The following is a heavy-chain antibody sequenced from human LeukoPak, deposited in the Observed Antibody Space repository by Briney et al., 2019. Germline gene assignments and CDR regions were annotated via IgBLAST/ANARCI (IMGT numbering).Heavy chain of an antibody. CDR2: INHDGSST. J-gene: IGHJ4*02. V-gene: IGHV3-74*01. Sequence: GGSLRLSCAASGFTFSGYGMHWVRQAPGKGLVWVSRINHDGSSTNYADSVKGRFTISRDNAKNTVYLQMNSLRAEDTAVYYCVRDWGYDSSGYWQKYFDTWGQGTLVTVSS. D-gene: IGHD3-22*01. CDR1: GFTFSGYG. CDR3: VRDWGYDSSGYWQKYFDT.